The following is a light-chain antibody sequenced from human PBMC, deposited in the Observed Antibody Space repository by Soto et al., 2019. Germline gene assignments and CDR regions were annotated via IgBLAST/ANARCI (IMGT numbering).Light chain of an antibody. CDR2: LNSDGSH. J-gene: IGLJ2*01. V-gene: IGLV4-69*01. Sequence: QLVLTQSPSDSASLGASVKLTCTLSSGHSSYAIAWHQQQPEKGPRYLMKLNSDGSHSKGDGIPDRFSGSSSGAERYLTISSLQSEDEADYYCQTWGTGIVFGGGPKVTVL. CDR3: QTWGTGIV. CDR1: SGHSSYA.